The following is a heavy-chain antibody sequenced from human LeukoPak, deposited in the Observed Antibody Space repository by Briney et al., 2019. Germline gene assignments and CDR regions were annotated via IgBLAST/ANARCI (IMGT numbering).Heavy chain of an antibody. CDR3: AKDSGDY. CDR1: GFTFSSYG. Sequence: GGSLRLSCAASGFTFSSYGMHWVRQAPGKGLEWVAVISYDGSNKYYADSVKGRFTISRDNSKNTLYLQMNSLRAEDTAVYYCAKDSGDYWGQGTLVTVSS. J-gene: IGHJ4*02. CDR2: ISYDGSNK. V-gene: IGHV3-30*18.